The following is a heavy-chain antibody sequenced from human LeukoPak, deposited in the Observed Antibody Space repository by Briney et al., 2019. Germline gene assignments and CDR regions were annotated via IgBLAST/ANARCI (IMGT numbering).Heavy chain of an antibody. D-gene: IGHD6-13*01. CDR2: IYYTGST. CDR1: GGSISSSSYY. J-gene: IGHJ4*02. Sequence: SETLSLTCTVSGGSISSSSYYWGWIRQPPGKGLEWIGSIYYTGSTDYNPSLKSRVTISVDTSKNQFSLKLSSVTAADTAVYYCARSTFSSNWNLWGQGTLVTVSS. V-gene: IGHV4-39*01. CDR3: ARSTFSSNWNL.